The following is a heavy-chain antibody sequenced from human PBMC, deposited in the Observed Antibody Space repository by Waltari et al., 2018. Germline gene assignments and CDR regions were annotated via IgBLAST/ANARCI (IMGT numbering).Heavy chain of an antibody. CDR2: INPNSGGT. CDR1: GYTFTGYY. CDR3: ARGGGITGTTPDY. D-gene: IGHD1-20*01. Sequence: QVQLVQSGAEVKKPGASVKVSCKASGYTFTGYYMHWVRQAPGQGLEWMGWINPNSGGTNYAKKFQGRVTMTRDTSISTAYMELSRLRSDDTAVYYCARGGGITGTTPDYWGQGTLVTVSS. J-gene: IGHJ4*02. V-gene: IGHV1-2*02.